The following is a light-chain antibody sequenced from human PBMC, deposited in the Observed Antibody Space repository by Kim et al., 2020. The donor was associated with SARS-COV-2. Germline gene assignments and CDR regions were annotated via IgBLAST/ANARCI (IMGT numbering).Light chain of an antibody. Sequence: LSPGERATLSRRTSQIVNSAYIAWYQQRLGQAPRLLIYAASRRATGVPDRFSGSGSGTDFTLTISRLEPEDFTVYYCQQYGASVYTFGQGTKLEIK. CDR3: QQYGASVYT. V-gene: IGKV3-20*01. J-gene: IGKJ2*01. CDR2: AAS. CDR1: QIVNSAY.